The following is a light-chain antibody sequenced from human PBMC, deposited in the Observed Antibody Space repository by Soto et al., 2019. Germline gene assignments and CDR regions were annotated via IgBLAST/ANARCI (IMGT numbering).Light chain of an antibody. CDR3: CSYAGSGTL. J-gene: IGLJ3*02. CDR1: SSDVGTYNL. Sequence: QSALTQPASVSGSPGQSITISCTGTSSDVGTYNLVSWYQQHPGKAPKLMIYEVTKRPSGVSFRFSGSKFGNTASLTISGLQAEDEADYYCCSYAGSGTLFGGGTKVTVL. V-gene: IGLV2-23*02. CDR2: EVT.